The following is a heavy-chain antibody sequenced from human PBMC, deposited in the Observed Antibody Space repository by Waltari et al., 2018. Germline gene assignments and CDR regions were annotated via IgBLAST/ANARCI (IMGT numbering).Heavy chain of an antibody. D-gene: IGHD3-10*01. CDR2: ITTYTGNT. J-gene: IGHJ2*01. Sequence: QVQLVQSGAEVKRPGASVKVSCKASGYMFSNYGIGWVRQAPGQGLEWMGWITTYTGNTNLAHKFQGRVTMTADTSTNTAYMELTSLRSDDTAVYYCTRPRGPGPRGPGGLYWYFDLWGRGTLVTVSS. CDR1: GYMFSNYG. V-gene: IGHV1-18*01. CDR3: TRPRGPGPRGPGGLYWYFDL.